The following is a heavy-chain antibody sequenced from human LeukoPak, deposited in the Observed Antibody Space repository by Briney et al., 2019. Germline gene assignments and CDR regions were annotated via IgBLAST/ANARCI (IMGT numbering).Heavy chain of an antibody. CDR2: IYDSGSA. Sequence: SETLSLTCTVSGGSMSSYYWSWIRQPPGKGLEWIGYIYDSGSANYNPSLKSRVAISVDASKKQFSLNLSSVTAADTAVYYCARHADCSTISCSYFHNMDVWGKGITVTVSS. D-gene: IGHD2/OR15-2a*01. CDR1: GGSMSSYY. V-gene: IGHV4-59*08. CDR3: ARHADCSTISCSYFHNMDV. J-gene: IGHJ6*03.